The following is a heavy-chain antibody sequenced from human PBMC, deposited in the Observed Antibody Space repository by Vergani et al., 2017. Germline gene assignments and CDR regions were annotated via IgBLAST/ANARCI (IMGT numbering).Heavy chain of an antibody. CDR3: ARQKAKXGYYPYYYYYGMDV. D-gene: IGHD3-22*01. V-gene: IGHV4-39*01. CDR1: GGSISSSSYY. CDR2: IYYSGST. J-gene: IGHJ6*02. Sequence: QLQLQESGPGLVKPSETLCLTCTVSGGSISSSSYYWGWIRQPPGKGLEWIGSIYYSGSTYYNPSLKSRVTISVDTSKNQFSLKLSSVTAADTAVYYCARQKAKXGYYPYYYYYGMDVWGQGTTVTVSS.